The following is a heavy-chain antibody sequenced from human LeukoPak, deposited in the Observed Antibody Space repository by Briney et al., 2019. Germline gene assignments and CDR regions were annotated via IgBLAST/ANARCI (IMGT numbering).Heavy chain of an antibody. CDR1: GTSFTSSN. D-gene: IGHD4-17*01. J-gene: IGHJ4*02. V-gene: IGHV4-34*01. CDR2: VNHSGYT. Sequence: SETLSLTCGVSGTSFTSSNWSWIRQTPGKGLEWIGEVNHSGYTNMNPSLKSRVTISVDTSKNQFSLMMTSVTAADTAVYFCARMTTGHDYWGQGTLVTVSS. CDR3: ARMTTGHDY.